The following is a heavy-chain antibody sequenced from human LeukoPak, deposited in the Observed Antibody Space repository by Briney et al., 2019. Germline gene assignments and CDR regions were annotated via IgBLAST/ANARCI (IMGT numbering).Heavy chain of an antibody. Sequence: SVKVSCKASGGTFSSYAISWVRQAPGQGLEWMGRIIPILGIANYAQKFQGRVTITADKSTSTAYTELSSLRSEDTAVYYCAGLKSSGSYQPYYFDYWGQGTLVTVSS. CDR2: IIPILGIA. CDR3: AGLKSSGSYQPYYFDY. CDR1: GGTFSSYA. D-gene: IGHD3-10*01. V-gene: IGHV1-69*04. J-gene: IGHJ4*02.